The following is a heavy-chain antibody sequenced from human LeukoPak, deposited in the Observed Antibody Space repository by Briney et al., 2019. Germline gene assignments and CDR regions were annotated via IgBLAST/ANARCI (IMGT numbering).Heavy chain of an antibody. V-gene: IGHV3-9*01. Sequence: PGGSLRLSCAASGFSFDDYAMHWVRQVPGKGLEWVSGISCNSANIGYADSVKGRFTISRDNAKNSLYLQMNSLRAEDTAVYYCARDTLRYFDWLFYGMDVWGQGTTVTVSS. CDR3: ARDTLRYFDWLFYGMDV. J-gene: IGHJ6*02. CDR2: ISCNSANI. D-gene: IGHD3-9*01. CDR1: GFSFDDYA.